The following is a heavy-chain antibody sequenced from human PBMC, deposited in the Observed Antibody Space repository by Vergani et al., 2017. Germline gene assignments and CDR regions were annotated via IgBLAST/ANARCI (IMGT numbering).Heavy chain of an antibody. CDR2: VFWDDDK. D-gene: IGHD2-2*02. CDR1: GFSLTTRGVA. Sequence: QITLKESGPTLVKPTQTLTLTCTFSGFSLTTRGVAVGWIRQPPGKALEWLAIVFWDDDKRYSPSLRNRVTITRDTSRNQVVLTMTNIDPVDTATYYCALNQLYTGAEYFQHWGQGTLVTVSS. J-gene: IGHJ1*01. V-gene: IGHV2-5*02. CDR3: ALNQLYTGAEYFQH.